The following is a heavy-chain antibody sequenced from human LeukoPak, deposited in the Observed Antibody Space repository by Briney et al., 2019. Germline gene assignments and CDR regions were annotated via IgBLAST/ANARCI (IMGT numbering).Heavy chain of an antibody. Sequence: GGSLRLSCAASGFTFSSYAMSWVRQAPGKGLEWVSGISGSDGSTNYADSVKGRFTISRENSKNTLYLQMNSLRAEDTAVYYCARMRAPAYYYYYYYMDVWGKGTTVTVSS. J-gene: IGHJ6*03. CDR3: ARMRAPAYYYYYYYMDV. V-gene: IGHV3-23*01. D-gene: IGHD2-2*01. CDR2: ISGSDGST. CDR1: GFTFSSYA.